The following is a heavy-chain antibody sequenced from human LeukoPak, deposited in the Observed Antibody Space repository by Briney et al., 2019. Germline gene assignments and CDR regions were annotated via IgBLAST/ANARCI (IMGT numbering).Heavy chain of an antibody. J-gene: IGHJ4*02. CDR1: GFTFSSYA. CDR2: ISFDGSNK. CDR3: AKDSTTLTLTFDY. D-gene: IGHD4-11*01. V-gene: IGHV3-30*18. Sequence: PGGSLRLSCAASGFTFSSYAMSWVRQAPGKGLEWVAVISFDGSNKYYADSVKGRFTISRDNSKNTLYLQMNSLKSEDTAVYYCAKDSTTLTLTFDYWGQGTLVTVSS.